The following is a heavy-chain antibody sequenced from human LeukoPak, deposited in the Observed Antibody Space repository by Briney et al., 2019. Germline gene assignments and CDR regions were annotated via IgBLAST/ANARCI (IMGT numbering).Heavy chain of an antibody. D-gene: IGHD1-1*01. CDR3: ARADYEGYNWTDDAFDI. Sequence: GASVKVSCKASGYTFTSYDINWVRQATGQGLEWMGWMNPKSGSTGYAQKFQGRVTFTRDTSISTAYMELSSLRSDDTAVYYCARADYEGYNWTDDAFDIWGQGTMVTVSS. V-gene: IGHV1-8*03. CDR1: GYTFTSYD. J-gene: IGHJ3*02. CDR2: MNPKSGST.